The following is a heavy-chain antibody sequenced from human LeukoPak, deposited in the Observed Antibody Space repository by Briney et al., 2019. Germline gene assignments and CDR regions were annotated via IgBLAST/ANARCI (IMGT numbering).Heavy chain of an antibody. CDR3: ARDDYGVFDAFDV. CDR2: VPKSGST. J-gene: IGHJ3*01. CDR1: GGSITSHF. D-gene: IGHD3-16*01. V-gene: IGHV4-4*08. Sequence: SETLSLTCTVSGGSITSHFWTWIRQAPGKGLEWVGYVPKSGSTNYNPSLQSRITISVDTFKNQFFLKLTSMTAADTAVYFCARDDYGVFDAFDVWGQGTVVTVSS.